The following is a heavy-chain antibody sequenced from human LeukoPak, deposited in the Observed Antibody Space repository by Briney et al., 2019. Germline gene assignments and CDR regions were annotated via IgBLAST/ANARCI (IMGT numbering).Heavy chain of an antibody. Sequence: GGSLRLSCAGSGFTFSTYGMHWVRQTSGKGLEWVAVISFDGNKKYYADSVKGRFTISRDNSKNSLYLQMNSLRVEDTAVYYCAKVFSSSWYHHYWGQGTLVTVSS. V-gene: IGHV3-30*18. J-gene: IGHJ4*02. CDR2: ISFDGNKK. CDR1: GFTFSTYG. CDR3: AKVFSSSWYHHY. D-gene: IGHD6-13*01.